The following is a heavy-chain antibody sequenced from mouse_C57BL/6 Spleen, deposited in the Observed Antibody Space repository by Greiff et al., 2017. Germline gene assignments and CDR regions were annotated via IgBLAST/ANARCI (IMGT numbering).Heavy chain of an antibody. CDR3: ARGMYDYDEGWYFDV. CDR2: IYPGSGST. Sequence: QVQLQQPGAELVKPGASVKMSCKASGYTFTSYWITWVKQRPGQGLAWIGDIYPGSGSTNYNEKFKSKATLTVDTSSSTAYMQLSSLTSEDSAVYYCARGMYDYDEGWYFDVWGTGTTVTVPS. V-gene: IGHV1-55*01. CDR1: GYTFTSYW. J-gene: IGHJ1*03. D-gene: IGHD2-4*01.